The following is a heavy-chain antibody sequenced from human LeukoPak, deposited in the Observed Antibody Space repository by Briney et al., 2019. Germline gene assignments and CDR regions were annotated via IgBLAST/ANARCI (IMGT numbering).Heavy chain of an antibody. CDR2: IGYDGSRR. Sequence: GGSPRLSCAASGFTFSSYGMHWVRQAPGKGLEWVAFIGYDGSRRYYVDSVKGRFTISRDNSKNTLYLQMNSPRAEDTAVYYCVKDLNGDYYYWGQGTLVTVSS. V-gene: IGHV3-30*02. D-gene: IGHD4-17*01. CDR3: VKDLNGDYYY. CDR1: GFTFSSYG. J-gene: IGHJ4*02.